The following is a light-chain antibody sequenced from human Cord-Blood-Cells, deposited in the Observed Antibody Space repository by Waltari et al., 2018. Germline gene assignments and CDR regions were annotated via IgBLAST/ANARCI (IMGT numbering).Light chain of an antibody. CDR2: DVS. J-gene: IGLJ1*01. Sequence: QSALTQPRSVSGSPGQSVTISCTGTSSDVGGYNYVSWYQQHPGKSTKPMIYDVSKRPSGVPDRLSGSKSGHTASLTISGLQAEDEADYYCCSYAGSYTYVFGTGTKVTVL. CDR3: CSYAGSYTYV. V-gene: IGLV2-11*01. CDR1: SSDVGGYNY.